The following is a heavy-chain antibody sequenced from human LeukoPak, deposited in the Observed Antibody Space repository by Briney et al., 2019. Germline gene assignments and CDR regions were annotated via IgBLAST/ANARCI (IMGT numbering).Heavy chain of an antibody. V-gene: IGHV4-4*09. J-gene: IGHJ5*02. CDR3: ARATQRYCSGTTCFPYWFDT. Sequence: PSGTLSLTCTVSGGSMTHYFWNWIRQPPGKGLEWIGYTHTSGSPDYSRSLKSRVTIDTSKNQFSLMLSSVTAADTAVYFCARATQRYCSGTTCFPYWFDTWGQGTLATVSS. CDR1: GGSMTHYF. CDR2: THTSGSP. D-gene: IGHD2-2*01.